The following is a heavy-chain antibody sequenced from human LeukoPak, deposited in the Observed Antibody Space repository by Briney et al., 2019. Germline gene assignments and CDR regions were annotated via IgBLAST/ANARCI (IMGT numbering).Heavy chain of an antibody. Sequence: PGGSLRLSCTASGFTFSSYAMSWVRQAPGKGLEWVSTISGSGGGTYYADSVKGRFTISRDNSKNTLYLQMNSLRVEDTAVYYCAKEVGGFDYWGQGTLVTVSS. CDR3: AKEVGGFDY. CDR2: ISGSGGGT. J-gene: IGHJ4*02. CDR1: GFTFSSYA. V-gene: IGHV3-23*01.